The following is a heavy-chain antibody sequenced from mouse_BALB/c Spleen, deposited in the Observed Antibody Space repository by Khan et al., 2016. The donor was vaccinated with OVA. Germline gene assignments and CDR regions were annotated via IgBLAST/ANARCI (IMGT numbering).Heavy chain of an antibody. CDR2: IWSGGTK. D-gene: IGHD2-4*01. J-gene: IGHJ3*01. CDR3: ARNYDYDEGLAY. Sequence: QVQLKESGPGLVQPSQSLSITCTVSGFSLTTYGVHWVRQSPGKGLEWLGVIWSGGTKDYSAAFISRLSITKDNSKSQVFFKMNSLQANDTAIYYCARNYDYDEGLAYWGQGTLVTVSA. V-gene: IGHV2-2*02. CDR1: GFSLTTYG.